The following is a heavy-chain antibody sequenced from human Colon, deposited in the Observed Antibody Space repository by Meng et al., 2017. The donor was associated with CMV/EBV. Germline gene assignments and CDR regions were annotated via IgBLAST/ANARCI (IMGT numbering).Heavy chain of an antibody. V-gene: IGHV3-33*01. Sequence: GESLKISCAASGLTFNGYGLHWVRQAPGKGPEWVAVIWNNGRDSYYAASVKGRFTISRDNSKNTLYLQMNSLRVEDTAIYYCARVVGATRTVDDWGQGTLVTVSS. J-gene: IGHJ4*02. CDR1: GLTFNGYG. D-gene: IGHD1-26*01. CDR2: IWNNGRDS. CDR3: ARVVGATRTVDD.